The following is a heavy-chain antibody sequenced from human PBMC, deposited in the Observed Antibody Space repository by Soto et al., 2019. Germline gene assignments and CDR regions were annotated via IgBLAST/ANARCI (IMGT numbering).Heavy chain of an antibody. J-gene: IGHJ4*02. CDR3: ARSVGGSNVNFDY. V-gene: IGHV1-8*01. CDR1: GYTFTSYD. D-gene: IGHD3-10*01. Sequence: QVQLVQSGAEVRTPEASVKVSCKASGYTFTSYDINWVRQATGQGPEWMGWMNPDSGNTSYVQKFQGRGTMTRNTAISTAYRELSSLRSEDTAVYYCARSVGGSNVNFDYWGQGTLVTVSS. CDR2: MNPDSGNT.